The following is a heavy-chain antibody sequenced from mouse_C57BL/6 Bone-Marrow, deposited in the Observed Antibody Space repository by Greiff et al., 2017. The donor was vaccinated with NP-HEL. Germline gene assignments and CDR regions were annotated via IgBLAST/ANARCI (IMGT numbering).Heavy chain of an antibody. Sequence: VKLMESGGGLVQPGGSLKLSCAASGFTFSDYYMYWVRQTPEKRLEWVAYISNGGGSTYYPDTVKGRFTISRDNAKNTLYLQMSRLKSEDTAMYYCAIYYGSTFGYFDVWGTGTTVTVSS. J-gene: IGHJ1*03. V-gene: IGHV5-12*01. D-gene: IGHD1-1*01. CDR1: GFTFSDYY. CDR2: ISNGGGST. CDR3: AIYYGSTFGYFDV.